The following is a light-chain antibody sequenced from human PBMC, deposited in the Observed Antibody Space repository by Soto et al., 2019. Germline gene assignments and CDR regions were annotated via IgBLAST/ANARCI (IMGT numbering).Light chain of an antibody. CDR2: GAS. CDR3: QQYDGH. J-gene: IGKJ2*01. CDR1: QTIRNW. Sequence: DTQMTQSPSIVSASVGDRVTITCRASQTIRNWLAWYQQKPGKAPKVLIYGASNWESGVPSRFSGSGSGTEFTLTISSLQPDDFATYYCQQYDGHFGQGTKVEIK. V-gene: IGKV1-5*01.